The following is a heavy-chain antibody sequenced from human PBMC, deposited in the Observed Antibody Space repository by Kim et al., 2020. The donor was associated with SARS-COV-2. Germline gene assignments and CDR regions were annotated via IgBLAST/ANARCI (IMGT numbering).Heavy chain of an antibody. D-gene: IGHD4-17*01. V-gene: IGHV3-23*01. CDR3: ASHMTTVTTAFDY. CDR1: GFTFSSYA. Sequence: GGSLRLSCAASGFTFSSYAMSWVRQAPGKGLEWVSGIGSSDGRTYYADSGKGRFTISRDNSKNTLFLQMTGLRAEDTAIYYCASHMTTVTTAFDYWGQGTLVTVSS. J-gene: IGHJ4*02. CDR2: IGSSDGRT.